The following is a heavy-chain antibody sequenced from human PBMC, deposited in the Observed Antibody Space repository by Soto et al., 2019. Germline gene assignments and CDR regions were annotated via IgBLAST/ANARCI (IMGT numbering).Heavy chain of an antibody. CDR2: ILVDGRT. CDR1: GFTLSNDL. J-gene: IGHJ3*02. V-gene: IGHV3-74*01. Sequence: EVLLVESGGVLVQPGGSLRLSCSASGFTLSNDLVHWVRQSPGKGLVWVSTILVDGRTFYVDSVKGRFTISRDSSQNTVYLQMNSLTAGDTALYYCAKATATGGGAFDICGQGTMVTVSS. CDR3: AKATATGGGAFDI. D-gene: IGHD2-8*02.